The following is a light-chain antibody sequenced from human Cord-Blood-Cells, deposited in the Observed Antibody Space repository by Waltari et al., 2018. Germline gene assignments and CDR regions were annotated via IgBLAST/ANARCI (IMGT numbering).Light chain of an antibody. CDR2: KAS. V-gene: IGKV1-5*03. CDR3: QQYNSYWGYT. J-gene: IGKJ2*01. CDR1: QSISSW. Sequence: DIQMTQSPSTLSASVGDRVTITCRASQSISSWLAWYQQKPWKAPKLLIYKASSLESGVPSRFSGSGSGTEFTLTISSLQPDDFATYYCQQYNSYWGYTFGQGTKLEIK.